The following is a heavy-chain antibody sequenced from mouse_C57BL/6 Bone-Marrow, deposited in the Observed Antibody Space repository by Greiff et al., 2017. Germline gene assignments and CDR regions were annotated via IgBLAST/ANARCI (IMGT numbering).Heavy chain of an antibody. V-gene: IGHV1-81*01. CDR1: GYTFTSYG. Sequence: VKPVESGAELARPGASVKLSCKASGYTFTSYGISWVKQRTGQGLEWIGEIYPRSGNTYYNEKFKGKATLTADKSSSTAYMELRSLTSEDSAVYFCAAYYGNPHYFDYWGQGTTLTVSS. CDR3: AAYYGNPHYFDY. CDR2: IYPRSGNT. D-gene: IGHD2-10*01. J-gene: IGHJ2*01.